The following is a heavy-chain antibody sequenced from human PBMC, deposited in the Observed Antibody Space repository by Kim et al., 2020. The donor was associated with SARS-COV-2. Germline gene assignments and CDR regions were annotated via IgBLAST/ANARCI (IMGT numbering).Heavy chain of an antibody. D-gene: IGHD6-19*01. CDR3: ARPCRGSSGWVPFDY. Sequence: GGSLRLSCAASGFTFSSYSMNWVRQAPGKGLEWVSSISSSSSYIYYADSVKGRFTISRDNAKNSLYLQMNSLRAEDTAVYYCARPCRGSSGWVPFDYWGQGTLVTVSS. V-gene: IGHV3-21*01. CDR1: GFTFSSYS. J-gene: IGHJ4*02. CDR2: ISSSSSYI.